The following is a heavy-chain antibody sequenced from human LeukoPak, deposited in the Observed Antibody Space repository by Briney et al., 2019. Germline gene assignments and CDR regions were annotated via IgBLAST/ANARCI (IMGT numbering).Heavy chain of an antibody. CDR3: AGQSNYYDSRQFDY. V-gene: IGHV4-59*08. D-gene: IGHD3-22*01. Sequence: SETLSLTCTVSGGSISSYYWSWIRQPPGKGLEWIGYIYYSGSTNYNPSLKSRVTISVDTSKNQFSLKLSSVTAADTAVYYCAGQSNYYDSRQFDYWGQGTLVTVSS. CDR1: GGSISSYY. CDR2: IYYSGST. J-gene: IGHJ4*02.